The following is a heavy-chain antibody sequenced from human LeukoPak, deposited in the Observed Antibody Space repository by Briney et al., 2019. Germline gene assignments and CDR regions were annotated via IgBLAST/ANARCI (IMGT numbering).Heavy chain of an antibody. CDR2: IIPIFGTA. Sequence: SVKVSCKASGYTFTSYYMHRVRQAPGQGLEWMGGIIPIFGTANYAQKFQGRVTITADESTSTAYMELSSLRSEDTAVYYCARDRKDYVWGSYRDFDYWGQGTLVTVSS. V-gene: IGHV1-69*13. D-gene: IGHD3-16*02. CDR3: ARDRKDYVWGSYRDFDY. J-gene: IGHJ4*02. CDR1: GYTFTSYY.